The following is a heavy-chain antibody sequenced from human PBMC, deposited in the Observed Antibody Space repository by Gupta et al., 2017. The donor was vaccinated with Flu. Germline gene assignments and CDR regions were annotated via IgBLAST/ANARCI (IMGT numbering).Heavy chain of an antibody. J-gene: IGHJ5*01. CDR1: GFPLRNYR. CDR3: ARDVGSGDYDS. Sequence: EVQLVEYGGGLVQPGGSRRLYCGDSGFPLRNYRMRWVRQAPGKGPELVANIHRDGSVINYMDFGRRRFTIARVNAKNAVYFQMNSLRVDDTALYDCARDVGSGDYDSWGQGSLVTVSS. D-gene: IGHD4-17*01. V-gene: IGHV3-7*01. CDR2: IHRDGSVI.